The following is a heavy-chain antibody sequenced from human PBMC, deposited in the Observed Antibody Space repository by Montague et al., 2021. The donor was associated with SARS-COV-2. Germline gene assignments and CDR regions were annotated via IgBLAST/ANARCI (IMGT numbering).Heavy chain of an antibody. CDR1: GGSVSSYY. Sequence: SETLSLTCTVSGGSVSSYYWSWIRQSPGKGLQWLGYFYYSGSTDYNPSLKSRVTMSVDTSKNQLSLRLNSVTTADTAVYFCARAGGFYDYWSGYSSSAGFFDPWGQGILVTVSS. V-gene: IGHV4-59*02. J-gene: IGHJ5*02. D-gene: IGHD3-3*01. CDR3: ARAGGFYDYWSGYSSSAGFFDP. CDR2: FYYSGST.